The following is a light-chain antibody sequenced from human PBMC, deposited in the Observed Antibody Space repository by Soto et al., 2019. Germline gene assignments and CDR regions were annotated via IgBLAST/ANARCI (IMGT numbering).Light chain of an antibody. CDR2: AAS. V-gene: IGKV1-39*01. CDR1: QSISTY. CDR3: QQSYTTPYT. J-gene: IGKJ2*01. Sequence: DIQMTQSPSSLSASVGDRVTITCRASQSISTYLNWYQQKPGKVPKFLIYAASSLQSGVPSRFSGSGSGTDFTLTISSLQPEDFATYYCQQSYTTPYTFGQGTKLEMK.